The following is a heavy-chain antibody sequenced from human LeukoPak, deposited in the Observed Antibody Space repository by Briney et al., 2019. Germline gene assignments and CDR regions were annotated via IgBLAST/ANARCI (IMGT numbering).Heavy chain of an antibody. Sequence: SETLSLTCTVSGGSISSYYWSWIRQPPGKGLEWIGTIYYTGSTYYNPSLKSRVTISVDTSKNHFSLRLTSLTAADTAFYYCARVLLGWFDPWGQGNLVTVSS. CDR2: IYYTGST. J-gene: IGHJ5*02. CDR1: GGSISSYY. V-gene: IGHV4-39*02. CDR3: ARVLLGWFDP. D-gene: IGHD2-15*01.